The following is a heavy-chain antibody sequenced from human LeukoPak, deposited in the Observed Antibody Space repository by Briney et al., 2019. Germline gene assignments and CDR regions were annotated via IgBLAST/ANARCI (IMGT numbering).Heavy chain of an antibody. CDR3: AKERQTTTAFDS. D-gene: IGHD4-17*01. Sequence: GGSLRLSCAASGFTFSSYAMTWVRQAPGKGLEWVSGFSSTGGSTYYADSVKGRFSISRDNSKNTLYLQMSSLRVEDTAIYYCAKERQTTTAFDSWGQGTLVTVSS. V-gene: IGHV3-23*01. J-gene: IGHJ4*02. CDR2: FSSTGGST. CDR1: GFTFSSYA.